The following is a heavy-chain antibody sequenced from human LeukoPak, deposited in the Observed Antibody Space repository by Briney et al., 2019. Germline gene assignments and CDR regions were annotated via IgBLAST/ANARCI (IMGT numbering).Heavy chain of an antibody. D-gene: IGHD2-2*01. V-gene: IGHV1-18*04. Sequence: ASVKVSCKASVYTFTSYGISWVRQAPGQGLEWMGWISAYNGNTNYAQKLQGRVTMTTDTSTSTAYMELRSLRSDDTAVYYCARVVPAARSSGPPDYWGQGTLVTVSS. CDR2: ISAYNGNT. CDR3: ARVVPAARSSGPPDY. CDR1: VYTFTSYG. J-gene: IGHJ4*02.